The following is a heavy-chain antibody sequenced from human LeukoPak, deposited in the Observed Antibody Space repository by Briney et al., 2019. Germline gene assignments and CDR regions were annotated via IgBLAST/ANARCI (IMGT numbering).Heavy chain of an antibody. CDR2: MNPNSGST. CDR3: ARGRSTGYPYYFEY. CDR1: GYTFTSYD. J-gene: IGHJ4*02. Sequence: GASVKVSCKASGYTFTSYDINWVRQATGQGLEWMGWMNPNSGSTGYAQKFQGRVTITRNTSISTAYMEQSGLRSEDTAVYYCARGRSTGYPYYFEYWGQGTLVTVSS. V-gene: IGHV1-8*03. D-gene: IGHD5-12*01.